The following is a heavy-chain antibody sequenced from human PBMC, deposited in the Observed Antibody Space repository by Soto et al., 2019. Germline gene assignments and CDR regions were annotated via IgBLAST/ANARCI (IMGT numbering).Heavy chain of an antibody. D-gene: IGHD6-19*01. J-gene: IGHJ4*02. CDR2: IWYDGSNK. CDR1: GFTFSSYG. CDR3: ARLRIAVAGAYYFDY. V-gene: IGHV3-33*01. Sequence: QVQLVESGGGVVQPGRSLRLSCAASGFTFSSYGMHWVRQAPGKGLEWVAVIWYDGSNKYYADSVKGRFTISRDNSKNTLYLQMNSLRAEDTAVYYCARLRIAVAGAYYFDYWGQGTLVTVSS.